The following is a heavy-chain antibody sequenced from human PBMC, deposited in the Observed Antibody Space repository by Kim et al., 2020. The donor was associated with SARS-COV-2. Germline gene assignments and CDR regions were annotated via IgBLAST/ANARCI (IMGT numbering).Heavy chain of an antibody. V-gene: IGHV3-43*01. Sequence: YADSVKGRFTISRDNSKNSLYLQMNSLRTEDTALYYCAKDSSLYGGYSGNWGQGTLVTVSS. J-gene: IGHJ4*02. CDR3: AKDSSLYGGYSGN. D-gene: IGHD5-12*01.